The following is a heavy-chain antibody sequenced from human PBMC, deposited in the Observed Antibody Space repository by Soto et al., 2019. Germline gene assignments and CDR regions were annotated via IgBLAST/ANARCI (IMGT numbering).Heavy chain of an antibody. J-gene: IGHJ6*02. Sequence: QVQLVQSGAEVKKPGSSVKVSCKASGGALSTYGITWVRQAPGQGLEWMGGIIPIFGTSNYAQKFQGRVTITADESTSTAYMELSSLRSEDTAVYYCARGGGIAAAGTTNYYGMDVWGQGTTVTVSS. CDR3: ARGGGIAAAGTTNYYGMDV. D-gene: IGHD6-13*01. V-gene: IGHV1-69*01. CDR1: GGALSTYG. CDR2: IIPIFGTS.